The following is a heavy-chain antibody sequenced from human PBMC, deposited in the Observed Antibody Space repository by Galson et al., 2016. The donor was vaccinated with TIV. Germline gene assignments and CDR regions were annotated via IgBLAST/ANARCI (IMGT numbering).Heavy chain of an antibody. Sequence: SLRLSCAASGLIVSNNYMSWVRQAPGKGLEWVSLISSGGSTSYSDSVKGRFTISRDNSKNTLYLQMDSLRPEDTASYYCVKDSVWQGYTYTFSYFDYWGQGTLVTVSS. J-gene: IGHJ4*02. D-gene: IGHD3-16*01. CDR3: VKDSVWQGYTYTFSYFDY. CDR2: ISSGGST. V-gene: IGHV3-53*05. CDR1: GLIVSNNY.